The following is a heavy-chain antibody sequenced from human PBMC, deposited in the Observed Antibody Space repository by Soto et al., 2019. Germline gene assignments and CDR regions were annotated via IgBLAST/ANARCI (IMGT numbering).Heavy chain of an antibody. CDR3: VRGLDYERYFNF. CDR1: GGTFSNYA. Sequence: QVQLVQSGAEVKKPGSSVKVSCKASGGTFSNYAVGWVRQAPGQGHEWMGGIILPFGTANYAQKFQDRVTITADDSMTTANMDLSSLRYEDTAVYYCVRGLDYERYFNFWGQGTLVTVSS. CDR2: IILPFGTA. J-gene: IGHJ4*02. V-gene: IGHV1-69*12. D-gene: IGHD4-17*01.